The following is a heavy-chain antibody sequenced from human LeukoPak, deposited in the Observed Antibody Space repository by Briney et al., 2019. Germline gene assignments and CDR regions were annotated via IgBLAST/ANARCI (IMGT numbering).Heavy chain of an antibody. D-gene: IGHD6-13*01. CDR1: GESFSGYY. CDR3: ARGDIAAGGAPFDY. CDR2: INHSGST. V-gene: IGHV4-34*01. J-gene: IGHJ4*02. Sequence: PSETLSLTCAVYGESFSGYYWSWIRQPPGRGLEWIGEINHSGSTSYGASLKSRVTISVDTSKNQFSLKLNSVTAADTAVYYCARGDIAAGGAPFDYWGQGTLVTVSS.